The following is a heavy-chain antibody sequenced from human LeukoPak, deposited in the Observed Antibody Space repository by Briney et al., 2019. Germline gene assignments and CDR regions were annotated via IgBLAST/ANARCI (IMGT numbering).Heavy chain of an antibody. V-gene: IGHV1-18*01. CDR3: ASYDGDRPLNKYYMDV. D-gene: IGHD4-17*01. CDR1: GYTFSSYG. J-gene: IGHJ6*03. CDR2: ISVYNGNT. Sequence: ASVKVSCKASGYTFSSYGISWVRQAPGQGLEWMGWISVYNGNTNYAQKFQGRVTMTTDISTSTAYMELRSLRSDDTAVYYCASYDGDRPLNKYYMDVWGKGTTVTISS.